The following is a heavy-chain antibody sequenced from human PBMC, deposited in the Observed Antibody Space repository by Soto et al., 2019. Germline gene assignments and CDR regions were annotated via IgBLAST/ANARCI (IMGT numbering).Heavy chain of an antibody. J-gene: IGHJ4*02. CDR2: INHSGST. CDR1: GFTFNNAW. V-gene: IGHV4-34*01. D-gene: IGHD2-8*02. CDR3: ARDKITGLFDY. Sequence: PGGSLRLSCAVSGFTFNNAWMNWVRQAPGTGLEWIGEINHSGSTNYNPSLKSRVTISVDTSKNQFSLKLTSVTAADTAVYYCARDKITGLFDYWGQGTLVTVSS.